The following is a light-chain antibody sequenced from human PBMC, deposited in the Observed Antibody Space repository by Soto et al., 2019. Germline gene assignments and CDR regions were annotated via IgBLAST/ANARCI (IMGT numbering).Light chain of an antibody. CDR2: DAS. Sequence: EFVLTQSPATLSLSPGKGAPLSCWASQSVGTYMAWYQHKPGQPPRLLIYDASKRATGIPARFSGSGSGTNFTFTISSLEPADFALYFCQLRSSWPPYTFAQGTKVEMK. J-gene: IGKJ2*01. CDR1: QSVGTY. V-gene: IGKV3-11*01. CDR3: QLRSSWPPYT.